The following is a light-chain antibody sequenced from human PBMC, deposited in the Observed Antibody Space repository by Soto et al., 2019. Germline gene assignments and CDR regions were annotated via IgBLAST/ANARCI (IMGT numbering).Light chain of an antibody. V-gene: IGKV3-20*01. CDR1: QSVSSSY. J-gene: IGKJ4*01. CDR2: GAS. CDR3: QQYGSS. Sequence: EIVLTQSPGTLSLSPGERATLSCRASQSVSSSYLAWYQQKPGQAPRLLIYGASSRATGIPDRFSGSGSGTDFTLTISRLEPEHLAVYYCQQYGSSFGGGTKVEIK.